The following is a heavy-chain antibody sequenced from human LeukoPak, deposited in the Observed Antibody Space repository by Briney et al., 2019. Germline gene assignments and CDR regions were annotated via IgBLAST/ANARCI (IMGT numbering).Heavy chain of an antibody. V-gene: IGHV4-38-2*02. CDR3: ARELSYYHYYMDV. J-gene: IGHJ6*03. Sequence: PSETLSLTCTVSGYSISSGYYWGWIRQPPGKGLEWIGSIYHSGSTYDNPSLKSRVTMSVDTSKNQFSLKLSSVTAADTAVYYCARELSYYHYYMDVWGKGTTVTVSS. CDR1: GYSISSGYY. CDR2: IYHSGST.